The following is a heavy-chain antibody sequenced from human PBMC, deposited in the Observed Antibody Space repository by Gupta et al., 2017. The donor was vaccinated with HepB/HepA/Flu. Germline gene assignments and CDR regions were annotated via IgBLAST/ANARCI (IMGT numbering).Heavy chain of an antibody. CDR2: ISGSGGST. Sequence: EVQLLESGGGLVQPGGSLRLSCAASGFTFSSYAMSWVRQAPGKGLEWVSAISGSGGSTYYADSVKGRFTISRDNSKNTLYLQMNSLRAEDTAVYYCAKSYENEGWELLAHFDYWGQGTLVTVSS. V-gene: IGHV3-23*01. CDR1: GFTFSSYA. CDR3: AKSYENEGWELLAHFDY. J-gene: IGHJ4*02. D-gene: IGHD1-26*01.